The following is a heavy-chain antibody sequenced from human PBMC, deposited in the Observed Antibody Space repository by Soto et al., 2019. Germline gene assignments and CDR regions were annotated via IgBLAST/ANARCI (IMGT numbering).Heavy chain of an antibody. J-gene: IGHJ4*02. CDR1: GFTFSSYA. CDR2: ISGSGGST. CDR3: AKAQRVVPAAIADY. V-gene: IGHV3-23*01. D-gene: IGHD2-2*01. Sequence: EVQLLESGGGLVQPGGSLRLSCAASGFTFSSYAMSWVRQAPGKGLEWVSAISGSGGSTYYADSVKGRFTISRDNSKNTLYLQMNSLRAEDTDVYYCAKAQRVVPAAIADYWGQGTLVTVSS.